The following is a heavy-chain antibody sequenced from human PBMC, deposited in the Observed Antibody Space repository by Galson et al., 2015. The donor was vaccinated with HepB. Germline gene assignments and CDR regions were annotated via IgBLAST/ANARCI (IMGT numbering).Heavy chain of an antibody. Sequence: SLRLSCAASGFTFSNYNMNWVRQAPGKGLEWVSYISSSSGTIHYADSVKGRFTISRDNAKNSLYLQMNSLRDEDTAVYYCARGGIPMTMRGCYQDWGQGTLVTVSS. CDR1: GFTFSNYN. CDR3: ARGGIPMTMRGCYQD. D-gene: IGHD4/OR15-4a*01. V-gene: IGHV3-48*02. CDR2: ISSSSGTI. J-gene: IGHJ1*01.